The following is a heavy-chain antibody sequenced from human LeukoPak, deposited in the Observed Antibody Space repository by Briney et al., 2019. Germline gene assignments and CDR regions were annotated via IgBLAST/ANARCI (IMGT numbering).Heavy chain of an antibody. V-gene: IGHV4-4*07. D-gene: IGHD4-23*01. CDR2: IYTSGST. CDR3: ARDRGTVGKDHFDY. J-gene: IGHJ4*02. CDR1: GGSISSYY. Sequence: SETLSLTCTVSGGSISSYYWSWIRQPAGKGLEWIGRIYTSGSTNYNPSLKSRVTMSVDTSKNQFSLKLSSVTAADTAVYYCARDRGTVGKDHFDYWGQGTLVTVSS.